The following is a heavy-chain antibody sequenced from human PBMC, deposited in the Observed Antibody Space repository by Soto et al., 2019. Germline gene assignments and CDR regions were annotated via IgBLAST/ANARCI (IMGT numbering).Heavy chain of an antibody. Sequence: SVKVSCKASGGTFNKYAIDWVRQAPGQGLEWMGGIIPLFGTANYAQKFQGRVTITADEATSTAYMELSSLRSEDTAVYYCARQFDYDTSGYYYAYWGQGTLVTVSS. CDR1: GGTFNKYA. J-gene: IGHJ4*02. CDR2: IIPLFGTA. D-gene: IGHD3-22*01. CDR3: ARQFDYDTSGYYYAY. V-gene: IGHV1-69*13.